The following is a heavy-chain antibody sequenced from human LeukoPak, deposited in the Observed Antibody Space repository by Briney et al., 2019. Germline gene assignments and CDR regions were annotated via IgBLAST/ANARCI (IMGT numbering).Heavy chain of an antibody. CDR3: ARDPDDFSNLEYFHH. CDR2: ISSDGNNQ. J-gene: IGHJ1*01. Sequence: GGSLRLSCAASGFTFTNYILHWVRQAPGRGLGWVAVISSDGNNQYYADSVKGRFTISRDNPNSTLYLLMNTLRAEDSAVYYCARDPDDFSNLEYFHHWGQGTLVTVSS. V-gene: IGHV3-30*04. CDR1: GFTFTNYI. D-gene: IGHD4-11*01.